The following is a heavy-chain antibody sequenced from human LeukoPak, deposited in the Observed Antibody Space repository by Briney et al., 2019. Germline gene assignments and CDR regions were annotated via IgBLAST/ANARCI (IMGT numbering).Heavy chain of an antibody. Sequence: GGSLRLSCAASGFSVSSNYMSSVRQAPGRGLEWVSVIYSGGSTYYADSVKGRFTISRDNSKNTLFLQMNSLRAGDTAVYYCARGTVTMVDYWGQGTLVTVSS. CDR1: GFSVSSNY. CDR3: ARGTVTMVDY. J-gene: IGHJ4*02. D-gene: IGHD3-10*01. V-gene: IGHV3-66*01. CDR2: IYSGGST.